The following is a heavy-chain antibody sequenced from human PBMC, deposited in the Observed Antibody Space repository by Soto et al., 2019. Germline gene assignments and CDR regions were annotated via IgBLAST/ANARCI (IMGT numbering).Heavy chain of an antibody. Sequence: SETLSLTCAVYGGSFSGYYWSWIRQPPGKGLEWIGEINHSGSTNYNPSLKSRVPISVDTSKNQFSLKLSSVTAADTAVYYCARGVGGNYYYYYGMDVWGQGTTVTVSS. J-gene: IGHJ6*02. CDR1: GGSFSGYY. D-gene: IGHD3-10*01. V-gene: IGHV4-34*01. CDR3: ARGVGGNYYYYYGMDV. CDR2: INHSGST.